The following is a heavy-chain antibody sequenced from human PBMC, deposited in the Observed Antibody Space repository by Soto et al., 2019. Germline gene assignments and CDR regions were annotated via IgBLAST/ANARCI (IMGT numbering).Heavy chain of an antibody. CDR3: ARDLPYNADANSGYSKY. Sequence: ASVKVSCKTSGYTFTSYGVSWVRQAPGQGLEWMGWISGYNGNTNYAQKLQGRVTMTTDTSTSTAYMELRSLGSDDTAVYYCARDLPYNADANSGYSKYWGQGTLVTVS. V-gene: IGHV1-18*01. CDR1: GYTFTSYG. D-gene: IGHD3-22*01. J-gene: IGHJ4*02. CDR2: ISGYNGNT.